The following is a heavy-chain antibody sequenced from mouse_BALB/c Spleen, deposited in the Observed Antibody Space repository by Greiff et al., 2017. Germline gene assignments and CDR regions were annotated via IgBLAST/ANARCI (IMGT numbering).Heavy chain of an antibody. J-gene: IGHJ2*01. D-gene: IGHD1-1*01. Sequence: DVQLVESGGGLVQPGGSLRLSCATSGFTFTDYYMSWVRQPPGKALEWLGFIRNKANGYTTEYSASVKGRFTISRDNSQSILYLQMNTLRAEDSATYYCARDMGSITTVVGFDYWGQGTTLTVSS. V-gene: IGHV7-3*02. CDR3: ARDMGSITTVVGFDY. CDR2: IRNKANGYTT. CDR1: GFTFTDYY.